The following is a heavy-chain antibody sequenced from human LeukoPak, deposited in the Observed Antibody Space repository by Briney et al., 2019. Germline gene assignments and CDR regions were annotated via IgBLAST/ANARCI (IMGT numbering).Heavy chain of an antibody. V-gene: IGHV3-11*04. Sequence: GGSLRLSCAASGFTFSDYNMRWIRQAPGKGLEWVSSISRSGSTKYYADSMKGRFTVSRDNAKNSLYLQMNSLRAEDTAVYYCARASSGWYNWFDPWGQGTLVTVSS. CDR1: GFTFSDYN. D-gene: IGHD6-19*01. CDR3: ARASSGWYNWFDP. CDR2: ISRSGSTK. J-gene: IGHJ5*02.